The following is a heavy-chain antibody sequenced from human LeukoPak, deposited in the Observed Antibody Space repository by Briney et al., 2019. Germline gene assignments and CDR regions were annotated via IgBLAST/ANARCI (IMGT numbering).Heavy chain of an antibody. Sequence: SQTLSLTCAVSGGSISSGGYSWSWIRQPPGKGLEWIGYIYHSGSTYYNPSLKSRVTISVDRSKNQFSLKLSSVTAADTAVHYCARASSVYYYGMDVWGQGTTVTVSS. J-gene: IGHJ6*02. CDR1: GGSISSGGYS. CDR2: IYHSGST. CDR3: ARASSVYYYGMDV. V-gene: IGHV4-30-2*01.